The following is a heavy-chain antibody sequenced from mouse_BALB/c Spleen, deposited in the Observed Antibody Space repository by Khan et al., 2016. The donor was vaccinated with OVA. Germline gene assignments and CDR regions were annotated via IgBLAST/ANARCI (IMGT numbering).Heavy chain of an antibody. D-gene: IGHD2-3*01. CDR1: GFSLTTYG. V-gene: IGHV2-3*01. Sequence: VELVESGPGLVAPSQSLSITCTVSGFSLTTYGVNWIRQPPGKGLEWLGVIWGDGNTNYHSALISRLSISKDNSKRPVFLKMNSLQTDDTATYYCAKWGDGSTYAMDYWRQGTSVTVSS. CDR2: IWGDGNT. CDR3: AKWGDGSTYAMDY. J-gene: IGHJ4*01.